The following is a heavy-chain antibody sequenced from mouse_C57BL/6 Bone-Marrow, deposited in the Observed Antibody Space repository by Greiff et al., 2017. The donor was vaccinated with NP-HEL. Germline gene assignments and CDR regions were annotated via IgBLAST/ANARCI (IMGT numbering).Heavy chain of an antibody. D-gene: IGHD1-1*01. CDR1: GFTFSDYY. CDR2: INYDGSST. J-gene: IGHJ2*01. CDR3: ERDRTTVVDGYFDY. V-gene: IGHV5-16*01. Sequence: EVKLMESEGGLVQPGSSMKLSCTASGFTFSDYYMAWVRQVPEKGLEWVANINYDGSSTYYLDSLKSRFIISRDNAKNILYLQMSSLKSEDTATYYCERDRTTVVDGYFDYWGQGTTLTVSS.